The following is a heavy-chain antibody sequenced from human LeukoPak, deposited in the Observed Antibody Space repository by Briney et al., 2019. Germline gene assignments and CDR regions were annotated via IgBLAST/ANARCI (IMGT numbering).Heavy chain of an antibody. Sequence: PSQTLSLTCTVSGGSISSGGYYWSWIRQHPGKGLEWIGYIYYSGSTYYNPSLKSRVTISVDTSKNQSSLKLSSVTAADTAMYYCARGGNLVYWFDPWGQGTLVTVSS. V-gene: IGHV4-31*03. CDR3: ARGGNLVYWFDP. D-gene: IGHD3-16*01. CDR2: IYYSGST. CDR1: GGSISSGGYY. J-gene: IGHJ5*02.